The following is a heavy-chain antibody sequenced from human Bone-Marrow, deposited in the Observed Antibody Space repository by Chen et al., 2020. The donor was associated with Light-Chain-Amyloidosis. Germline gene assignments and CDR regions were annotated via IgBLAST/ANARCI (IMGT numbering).Heavy chain of an antibody. J-gene: IGHJ4*02. CDR2: IYWDDDQ. CDR3: ARFYDYVGGSCRYRSDGGC. V-gene: IGHV2-5*02. CDR1: GFSPSTSGVG. D-gene: IGHD3-16*02. Sequence: QITLKESGPTLVNPTQTLPPTRTFSGFSPSTSGVGAGWIRQPPGKALEWLALIYWDDDQRYSPALEGRRPITEDTAEHQVVLTRTSRDQVDTATDSCARFYDYVGGSCRYRSDGGCWGEGILVSVSS.